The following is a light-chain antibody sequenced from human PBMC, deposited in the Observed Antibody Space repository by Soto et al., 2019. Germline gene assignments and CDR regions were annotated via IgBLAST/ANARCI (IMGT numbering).Light chain of an antibody. CDR2: DAS. V-gene: IGKV1-5*01. CDR3: QQYNSYSWT. J-gene: IGKJ1*01. CDR1: QTITRW. Sequence: DIQMTQTPSTLSASIGDRATITCRASQTITRWMAWYQQKPGKXPKXXIYDASTLESGVPSRFSVSRYGTAVTITLSSLQPDDGETYDGQQYNSYSWTFGQGTKVDIK.